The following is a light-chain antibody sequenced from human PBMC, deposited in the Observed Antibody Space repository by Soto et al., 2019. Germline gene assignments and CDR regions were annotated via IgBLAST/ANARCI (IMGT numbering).Light chain of an antibody. CDR3: QQYNNWPRGT. V-gene: IGKV3D-15*01. CDR2: GAS. Sequence: EIVMTQSPATQSVSPGERATMSCRASQSVSSNLAWYQQRPRQAPRLLIYGASTRPPGIPARFSGSGPGTEFTLTIISLQSEDFAVYSCQQYNNWPRGTLGPGNKVHIK. CDR1: QSVSSN. J-gene: IGKJ3*01.